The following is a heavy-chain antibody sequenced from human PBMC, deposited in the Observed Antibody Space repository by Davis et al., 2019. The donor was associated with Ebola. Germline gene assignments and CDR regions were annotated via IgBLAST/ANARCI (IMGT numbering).Heavy chain of an antibody. D-gene: IGHD6-13*01. CDR2: FYPGDSDT. J-gene: IGHJ4*02. CDR1: GYSFTSYW. Sequence: KVSCKGSGYSFTSYWIGWVRQMPGKGLEWMGIFYPGDSDTRYSPSFQGQVTISADKSINTAYLQWGSLKASDTAIYYCARLRSSSWYYLDFWGQGTLVTVSS. CDR3: ARLRSSSWYYLDF. V-gene: IGHV5-51*01.